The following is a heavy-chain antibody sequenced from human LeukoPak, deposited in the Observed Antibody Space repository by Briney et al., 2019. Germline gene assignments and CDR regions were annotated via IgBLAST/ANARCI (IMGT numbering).Heavy chain of an antibody. J-gene: IGHJ4*02. Sequence: ASVKVSCKASGYTFTGYYLHWVRQAPGQGLEWMGWINPNSGGTNYTQKFQGRVTMTRDTSISTAYMELSRLRSDDTAVYYCARDSGMDYYDSSGYYYVLLRNWGQGTLITVSS. CDR3: ARDSGMDYYDSSGYYYVLLRN. V-gene: IGHV1-2*02. D-gene: IGHD3-22*01. CDR1: GYTFTGYY. CDR2: INPNSGGT.